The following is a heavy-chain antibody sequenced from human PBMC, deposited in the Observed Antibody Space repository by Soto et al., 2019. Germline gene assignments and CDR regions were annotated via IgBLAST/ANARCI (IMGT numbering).Heavy chain of an antibody. D-gene: IGHD5-18*01. V-gene: IGHV3-13*01. Sequence: QPGGSLRLSCAASGFTFSSYDMHWVRQATGKGLEWVSAIGTAGDTYYPGSVKGRFTVSRENAKNSLYLQMNSLRAEDTAVYYCARDRAIGYSYGSLYYGMDVWGQGTTVTVSS. CDR3: ARDRAIGYSYGSLYYGMDV. CDR1: GFTFSSYD. J-gene: IGHJ6*02. CDR2: IGTAGDT.